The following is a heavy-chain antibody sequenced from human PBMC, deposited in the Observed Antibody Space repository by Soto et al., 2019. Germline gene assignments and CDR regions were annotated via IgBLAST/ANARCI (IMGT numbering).Heavy chain of an antibody. Sequence: EVQLVASGGGLIQPGGSLRLSCAASGFTVSGNYMSCVRQAPGKGMEWVSVIYSGGSTYYADSVKGRFTISRDNNKHTLYLQRYSLRAEDTAVYYCARGPEGAAGQGHYFGYWGRGTLVTVSS. CDR3: ARGPEGAAGQGHYFGY. V-gene: IGHV3-53*01. D-gene: IGHD6-13*01. CDR1: GFTVSGNY. CDR2: IYSGGST. J-gene: IGHJ4*02.